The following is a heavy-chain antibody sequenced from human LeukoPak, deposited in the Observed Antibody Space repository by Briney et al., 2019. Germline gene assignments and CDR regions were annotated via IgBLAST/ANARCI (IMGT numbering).Heavy chain of an antibody. CDR2: IYNSGNT. V-gene: IGHV4-59*08. D-gene: IGHD6-19*01. J-gene: IGHJ5*02. CDR3: ARHCGIAVAGTGGVGWFDP. CDR1: GGSIRSYY. Sequence: SETLSLTCTVSGGSIRSYYWNWIRQSPGKGLEWIGYIYNSGNTNYNPSLKSRVTISVDTSKNQFSLKLTSVTAADTAVYYCARHCGIAVAGTGGVGWFDPWGQGTLVTVSS.